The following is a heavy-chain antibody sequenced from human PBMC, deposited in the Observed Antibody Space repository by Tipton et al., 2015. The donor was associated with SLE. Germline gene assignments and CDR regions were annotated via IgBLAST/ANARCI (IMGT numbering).Heavy chain of an antibody. J-gene: IGHJ4*02. Sequence: SLRLSCAASGFTFSSYSMNWVRQAPGKGLEWVSSISSSSSYIYYADSVKGRFTISRDNAKNSLYLQMNSLRAEDTAVYYCARVSEWLRLEDYWGQGTLVIVSS. D-gene: IGHD5-12*01. CDR2: ISSSSSYI. V-gene: IGHV3-21*01. CDR3: ARVSEWLRLEDY. CDR1: GFTFSSYS.